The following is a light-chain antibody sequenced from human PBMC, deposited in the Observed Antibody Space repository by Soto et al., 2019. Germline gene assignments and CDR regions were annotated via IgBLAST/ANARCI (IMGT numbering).Light chain of an antibody. Sequence: QSVLTQPASVSGSPGQSITISCTGTSSDVGNYNYVSWYQQHPGKAPQLMIFQVSNRASGVSNRFSGSKSGNTASLTISGLQAEDEADYYCCSYAGSSTFVFGTGTKVTVL. J-gene: IGLJ1*01. CDR3: CSYAGSSTFV. CDR2: QVS. CDR1: SSDVGNYNY. V-gene: IGLV2-23*02.